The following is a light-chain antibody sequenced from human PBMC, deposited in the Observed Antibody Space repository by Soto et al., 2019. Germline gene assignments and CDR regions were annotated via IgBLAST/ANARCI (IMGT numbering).Light chain of an antibody. CDR3: QQLNSYPHT. CDR2: AAS. V-gene: IGKV1-9*01. Sequence: DIQLTQSPSFLSASVGDRVTITCRASQGISSYLAWYQQKPGKAPMLLIYAASTLQSGVPSRFSGSGSGTEFTLTISSLQPEDFATYYCQQLNSYPHTFGQGTKVEIK. J-gene: IGKJ1*01. CDR1: QGISSY.